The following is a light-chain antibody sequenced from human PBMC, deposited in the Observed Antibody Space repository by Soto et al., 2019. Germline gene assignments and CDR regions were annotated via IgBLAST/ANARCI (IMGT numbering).Light chain of an antibody. CDR2: GAS. CDR3: QQYGGSVPIT. CDR1: QSVSSAY. V-gene: IGKV3-20*01. J-gene: IGKJ5*01. Sequence: EIVLTQSPGTLSLSPGERVTLSCRASQSVSSAYLAWYQQKPGQAPRLLISGASSRATGIPDRFSGSGSGTDFSLTISGLEPEDFAVYYCQQYGGSVPITFGQGTRLDIK.